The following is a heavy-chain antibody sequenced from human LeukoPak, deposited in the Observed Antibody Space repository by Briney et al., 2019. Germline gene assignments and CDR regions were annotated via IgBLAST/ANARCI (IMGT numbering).Heavy chain of an antibody. J-gene: IGHJ6*02. D-gene: IGHD1-26*01. CDR1: GFTFSSYS. CDR2: ISSSSSYI. CDR3: ARSKKEPFYYYYGMDV. V-gene: IGHV3-21*01. Sequence: PGGSLRLSCAASGFTFSSYSMNWVRQAPGKGLEWVSSISSSSSYIYYADSVKGRFTISRDNPKNSLYLQMNSLRAEDTAVYYCARSKKEPFYYYYGMDVWGQGTTVTVSS.